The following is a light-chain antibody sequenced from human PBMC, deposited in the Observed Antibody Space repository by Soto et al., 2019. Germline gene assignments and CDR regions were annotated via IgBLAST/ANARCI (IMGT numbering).Light chain of an antibody. CDR1: SSDVGGYNF. Sequence: QSALTQPPSASGSPGRSVTISCTGASSDVGGYNFVSWYQQHPGKAPKLLIYEVTKRPSGVPDRFSGSRSGNTASLTVSGLQAEDEADYYCSSYTSSSTLFGTGTKVTVL. V-gene: IGLV2-8*01. J-gene: IGLJ1*01. CDR3: SSYTSSSTL. CDR2: EVT.